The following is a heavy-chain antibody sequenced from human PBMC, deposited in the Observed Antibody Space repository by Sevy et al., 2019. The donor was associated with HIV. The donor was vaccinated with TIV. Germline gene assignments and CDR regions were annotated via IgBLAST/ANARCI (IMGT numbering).Heavy chain of an antibody. V-gene: IGHV1-8*01. Sequence: ASVKVSCKASGYTFTSYDINWVRQATGQGLEWMGWMNPNSGNTGYAQMFQGRVTMTRNTSISTAYMELSSLRSEDTAVYYCARVGAAAAGTDSIYYYYGMDVWGQGTTVTVSS. CDR2: MNPNSGNT. D-gene: IGHD6-13*01. J-gene: IGHJ6*02. CDR1: GYTFTSYD. CDR3: ARVGAAAAGTDSIYYYYGMDV.